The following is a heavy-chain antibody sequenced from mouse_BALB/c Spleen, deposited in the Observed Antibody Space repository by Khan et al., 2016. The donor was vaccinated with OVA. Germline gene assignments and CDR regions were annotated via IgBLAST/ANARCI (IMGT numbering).Heavy chain of an antibody. V-gene: IGHV1-77*01. Sequence: QVQLQQPGAELARPGASVKLSCKATGYSFTDYYINWVKQRTGQGLEWIGEISPGSGDTYYNEKFKGKATLTADKSSSTAYMQLSSLTSEASAFYYYASRNYFGYTFAYWGQGTLVTVSA. J-gene: IGHJ3*01. CDR1: GYSFTDYY. CDR3: ASRNYFGYTFAY. D-gene: IGHD1-2*01. CDR2: ISPGSGDT.